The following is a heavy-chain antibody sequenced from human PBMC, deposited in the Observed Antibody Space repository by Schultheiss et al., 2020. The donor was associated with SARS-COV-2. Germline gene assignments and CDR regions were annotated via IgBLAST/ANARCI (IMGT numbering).Heavy chain of an antibody. J-gene: IGHJ6*03. D-gene: IGHD3-3*01. Sequence: SENLSLTCAVSGYSISSGYYWGWIRQPPGKGLEWIGEINHSGSTNYNPSLKSRVTISVDTSKNQFSLKLSSVTAADTAVYYCARDTYYDFWSGYYTFNYYYMDVWGKGTTVTVSS. CDR3: ARDTYYDFWSGYYTFNYYYMDV. V-gene: IGHV4-38-2*02. CDR1: GYSISSGYY. CDR2: INHSGST.